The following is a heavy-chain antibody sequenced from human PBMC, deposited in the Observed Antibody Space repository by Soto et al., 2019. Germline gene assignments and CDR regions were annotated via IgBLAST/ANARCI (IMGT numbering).Heavy chain of an antibody. CDR2: TYYRSKWYN. D-gene: IGHD6-19*01. Sequence: PSQTLSLTCAISGDSVSSNSAALNWIRQSPSRGLEWLGRTYYRSKWYNDYAVSVKSRITINPDTSKNQFSLQLNSVTPEDTAVYYCARWIAVAGFDAFDIWGQGTMVTVSS. CDR1: GDSVSSNSAA. J-gene: IGHJ3*02. V-gene: IGHV6-1*01. CDR3: ARWIAVAGFDAFDI.